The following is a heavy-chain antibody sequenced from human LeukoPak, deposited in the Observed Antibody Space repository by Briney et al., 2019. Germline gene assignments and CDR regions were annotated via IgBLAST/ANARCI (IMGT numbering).Heavy chain of an antibody. CDR3: ARGAFTSHYDY. J-gene: IGHJ4*02. D-gene: IGHD2-2*01. CDR2: INPNSGGT. CDR1: GYTFTDYY. V-gene: IGHV1-2*02. Sequence: ATVKISCKVSGYTFTDYYMHWVRQAPGQGLEWMGWINPNSGGTNYAQKFQGRVTMTRDTSISTAYMELSRLRSDDTAVYYCARGAFTSHYDYWGQGTLVTVSS.